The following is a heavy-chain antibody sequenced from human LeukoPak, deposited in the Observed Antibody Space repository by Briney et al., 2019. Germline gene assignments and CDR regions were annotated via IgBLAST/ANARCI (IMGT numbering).Heavy chain of an antibody. CDR1: GFTFSSYG. D-gene: IGHD6-19*01. CDR3: AKSGSIAVAGLYPDY. J-gene: IGHJ4*02. Sequence: PGGSLRLSCAASGFTFSSYGMHWVRQAPGKGLEWVAFIRYDGSNKYYADSVKGRFTISRDNSKNTLYLQMNSLRAEDTAVYYCAKSGSIAVAGLYPDYWGQGTLVTVSS. V-gene: IGHV3-30*02. CDR2: IRYDGSNK.